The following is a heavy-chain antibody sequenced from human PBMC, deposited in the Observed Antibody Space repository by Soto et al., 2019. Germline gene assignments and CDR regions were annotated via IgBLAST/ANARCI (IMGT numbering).Heavy chain of an antibody. CDR3: ARGRTYSISWAPFDY. Sequence: QVQLVQSGAEVKKPGASVKVSCKASGYTFTGYSMHWVRQAPGQGLEWMGWINPNSGGTNYAQKVQGWVTMTRDTSISQAYMELSRLRSDDTAVYYCARGRTYSISWAPFDYWGQGTLVTVSS. J-gene: IGHJ4*02. CDR1: GYTFTGYS. D-gene: IGHD6-13*01. V-gene: IGHV1-2*04. CDR2: INPNSGGT.